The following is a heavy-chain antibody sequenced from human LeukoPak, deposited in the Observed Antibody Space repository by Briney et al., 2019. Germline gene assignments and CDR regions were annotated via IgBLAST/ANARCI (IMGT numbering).Heavy chain of an antibody. V-gene: IGHV4-39*01. CDR2: FYYSGST. D-gene: IGHD4-17*01. J-gene: IGHJ4*02. CDR3: ARHRPDYGAYVAYFDY. Sequence: SETLSLTCTVSGGSISSSSYYWGWIRQPPGKGLEWIGSFYYSGSTYSNPSLNSRLTISVDTSKNQFSLKLSSVTAADTAVYYCARHRPDYGAYVAYFDYWGQGALVTVSS. CDR1: GGSISSSSYY.